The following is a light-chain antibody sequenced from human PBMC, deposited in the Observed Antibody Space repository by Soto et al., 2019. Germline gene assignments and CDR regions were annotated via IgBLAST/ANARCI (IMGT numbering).Light chain of an antibody. Sequence: QSVLTQPPSVSGAPGQRVTISCTGSSSNIGAVYDVHWYQQLPGTAPKLLIYGKNNRPSGVPDRFSGSKSGTSASLAITGLRAEDEADYYCQSYDNSLTSSVFGGGTKLTVL. CDR2: GKN. J-gene: IGLJ3*02. CDR1: SSNIGAVYD. V-gene: IGLV1-40*01. CDR3: QSYDNSLTSSV.